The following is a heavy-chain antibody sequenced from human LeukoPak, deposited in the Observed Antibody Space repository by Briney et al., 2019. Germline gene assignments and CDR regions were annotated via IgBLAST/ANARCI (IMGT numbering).Heavy chain of an antibody. CDR2: IGGGDYST. V-gene: IGHV3-23*01. CDR3: ATRSVLGTMVRGVIH. D-gene: IGHD3-10*01. Sequence: PGGTLRLSCAASGFSLNTYGMSWVRQPPGKGLEWVSGIGGGDYSTYYADSVKGRFTISRDNAKNSLYLQMNSLRAEDTAVYYCATRSVLGTMVRGVIHWGQGTLVTVSS. CDR1: GFSLNTYG. J-gene: IGHJ4*02.